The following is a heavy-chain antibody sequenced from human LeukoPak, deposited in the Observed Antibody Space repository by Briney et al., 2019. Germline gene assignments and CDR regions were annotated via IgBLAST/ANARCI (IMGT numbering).Heavy chain of an antibody. Sequence: GGCLRLSCAASVFTFSNYWMSWVRQAPGKGLKWVANIEEDGSEKYYADSVKGRFTISRDNAKNSLNLQMNSLRAEDTAVYYCAREGLWVGLDSGKTRQAYWESWGQGTMVTVSS. V-gene: IGHV3-7*04. D-gene: IGHD2-21*01. CDR2: IEEDGSEK. J-gene: IGHJ3*01. CDR3: AREGLWVGLDSGKTRQAYWES. CDR1: VFTFSNYW.